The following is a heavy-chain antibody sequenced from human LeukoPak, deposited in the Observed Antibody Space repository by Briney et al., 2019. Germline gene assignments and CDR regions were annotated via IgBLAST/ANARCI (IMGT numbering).Heavy chain of an antibody. CDR2: IYTSGST. CDR3: ARERTRIAAADVERRFDP. V-gene: IGHV4-61*02. J-gene: IGHJ5*02. Sequence: SETLSLTWTVSGGSISSGSYYWSWIRRPAGKGLEWIGRIYTSGSTNYNPSLKSRVTISVDTSKNQFSLKLSSVTAADTAVYYCARERTRIAAADVERRFDPWGQGTLVTVSS. D-gene: IGHD6-13*01. CDR1: GGSISSGSYY.